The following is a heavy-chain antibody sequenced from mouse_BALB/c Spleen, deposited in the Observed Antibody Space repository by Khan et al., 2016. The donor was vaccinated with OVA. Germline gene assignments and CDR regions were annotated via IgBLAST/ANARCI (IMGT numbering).Heavy chain of an antibody. CDR2: IDPSNTGT. J-gene: IGHJ3*01. V-gene: IGHV1S135*01. Sequence: VQLQQSGPELMKPGASVNISCKASGYSFTTYYIHWVKQSRGKSLEWIGYIDPSNTGTDYNQKFKGQATLTVDKSSNTAYMHLTSLTSEDSSVDYCSSGTVDYWGQGTLVTVSA. CDR1: GYSFTTYY. D-gene: IGHD4-1*01. CDR3: SSGTVDY.